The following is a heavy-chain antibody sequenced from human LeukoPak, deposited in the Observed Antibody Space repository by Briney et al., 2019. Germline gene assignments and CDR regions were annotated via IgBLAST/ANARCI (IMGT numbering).Heavy chain of an antibody. J-gene: IGHJ3*02. V-gene: IGHV4-30-4*08. Sequence: PPQTLSLTCTVSGGSISSGDYYWSWIRQPPGKGLEWIGYIYYSGSTYYNPSLKSRVTISVDTSKNQFSLKLSSVTAADMAVYYCARDYCSSTSCSFAFDIWGQGTMVTVSS. D-gene: IGHD2-2*01. CDR1: GGSISSGDYY. CDR3: ARDYCSSTSCSFAFDI. CDR2: IYYSGST.